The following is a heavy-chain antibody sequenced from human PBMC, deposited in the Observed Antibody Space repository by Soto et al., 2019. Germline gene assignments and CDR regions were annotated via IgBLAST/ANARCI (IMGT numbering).Heavy chain of an antibody. CDR1: GFTFSNYE. CDR2: ISTTSSRI. Sequence: VGSLRLSCAASGFTFSNYEMSWVRQAPGKGLEWVSYISTTSSRIYYADSVKGRFTISRDNAKNSLYLQMNSLRAEDTAVYYCARENYAISGYLLDYWGLGTLVTVSS. J-gene: IGHJ4*02. D-gene: IGHD3-22*01. V-gene: IGHV3-48*03. CDR3: ARENYAISGYLLDY.